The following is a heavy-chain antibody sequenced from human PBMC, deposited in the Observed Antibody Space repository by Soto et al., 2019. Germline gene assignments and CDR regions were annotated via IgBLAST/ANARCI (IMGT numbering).Heavy chain of an antibody. D-gene: IGHD2-2*01. CDR1: GFTFSSYA. J-gene: IGHJ4*02. CDR3: AKDHGGCSSTSCYGTEFDY. Sequence: GGSLRLSCAASGFTFSSYAMSWVRQAPGKGLEWVSAISGSGGSTYYADSVKGRFTISRDNSKNTLYLQMNSLRAEDTAVYYCAKDHGGCSSTSCYGTEFDYWGQGTLVTVSS. V-gene: IGHV3-23*01. CDR2: ISGSGGST.